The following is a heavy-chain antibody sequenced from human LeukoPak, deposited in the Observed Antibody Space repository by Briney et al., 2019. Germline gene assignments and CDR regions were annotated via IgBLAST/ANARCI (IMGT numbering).Heavy chain of an antibody. CDR1: GFTVSSNY. V-gene: IGHV3-66*01. CDR3: AKDGYRYYDSSGYYYDY. CDR2: IYSGGST. Sequence: GGSLRLSCAASGFTVSSNYMSWVRQAPGKGLEWVSVIYSGGSTYYADSVKGRFTISRDNSKNTLYLQMNSLRAEDTAVYYCAKDGYRYYDSSGYYYDYWGQGTLVTVSS. D-gene: IGHD3-22*01. J-gene: IGHJ4*02.